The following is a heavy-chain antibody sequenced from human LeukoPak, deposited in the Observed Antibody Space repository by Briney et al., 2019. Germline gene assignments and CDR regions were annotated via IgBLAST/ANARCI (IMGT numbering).Heavy chain of an antibody. CDR1: GGSISSSSYY. CDR2: IYYSGST. CDR3: ARQSGEWLRLFDY. Sequence: PSETLSLTCTVSGGSISSSSYYWGWIRQPPGKGLEWIGSIYYSGSTYYNPPLKSRVTISVDTSKNQFSLKLSSVTAADTAVYYCARQSGEWLRLFDYWGQGTLVTVSS. V-gene: IGHV4-39*01. J-gene: IGHJ4*02. D-gene: IGHD5-12*01.